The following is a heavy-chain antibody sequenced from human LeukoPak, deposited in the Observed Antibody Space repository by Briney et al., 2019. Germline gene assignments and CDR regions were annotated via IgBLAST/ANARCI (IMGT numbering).Heavy chain of an antibody. V-gene: IGHV1-69*13. CDR2: IIPIFGTA. D-gene: IGHD2-2*01. CDR3: ARVGATNCSSTSCRYYYYYYMDV. CDR1: GYTFTSYG. Sequence: SVKVSCKASGYTFTSYGISWVRQAPGQGLEWMGGIIPIFGTANYAQKFQGRVTITADESTSTAYMELSSLRSEDTAVYYCARVGATNCSSTSCRYYYYYYMDVWGKGTTVTVSS. J-gene: IGHJ6*03.